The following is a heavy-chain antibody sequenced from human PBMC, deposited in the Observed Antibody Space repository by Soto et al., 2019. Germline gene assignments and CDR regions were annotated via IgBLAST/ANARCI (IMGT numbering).Heavy chain of an antibody. CDR2: IRSKAYGGTT. J-gene: IGHJ3*02. CDR3: TRLEGIVGATDDDAFDI. CDR1: GFTFGDYA. Sequence: GGSLRLSCTASGFTFGDYAMSWFRQAPGKGLEWVGFIRSKAYGGTTEYAASVKGRFTISRDDSKSIAYLQMNSLKTEDTAVYYCTRLEGIVGATDDDAFDIWGQGTMVTVSS. D-gene: IGHD1-26*01. V-gene: IGHV3-49*03.